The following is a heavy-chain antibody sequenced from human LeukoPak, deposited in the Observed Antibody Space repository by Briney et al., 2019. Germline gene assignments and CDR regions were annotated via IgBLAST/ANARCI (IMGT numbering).Heavy chain of an antibody. V-gene: IGHV4-39*07. CDR2: IYYSGST. Sequence: PSETLSFMSNGKGVSKSSSRDHGGWLSHPQRKRLEWIGSIYYSGSTYYNPSLKSRVTISVDTSKNQFSLKLSSVTAADTAVYYCARHYDQAGWFDPWGQGTLVTVSS. CDR3: ARHYDQAGWFDP. CDR1: GVSKSSSRDH. D-gene: IGHD3-3*01. J-gene: IGHJ5*02.